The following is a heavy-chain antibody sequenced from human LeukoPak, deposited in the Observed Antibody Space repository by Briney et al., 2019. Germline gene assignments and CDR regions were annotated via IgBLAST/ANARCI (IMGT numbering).Heavy chain of an antibody. CDR2: VKRKADGGTT. Sequence: GGSLRLSCAASGFTFSNAWMSWVRQAPGKGLGWVGRVKRKADGGTTDYAAPVKGSFTISRDDSKNTLYLQMNSLKTEDTAVYYYTKVSYGYSDYWGQGTLVTVSS. CDR3: TKVSYGYSDY. V-gene: IGHV3-15*01. J-gene: IGHJ4*02. D-gene: IGHD5-18*01. CDR1: GFTFSNAW.